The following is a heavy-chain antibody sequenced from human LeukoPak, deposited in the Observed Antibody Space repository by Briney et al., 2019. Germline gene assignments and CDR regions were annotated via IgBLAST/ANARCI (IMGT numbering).Heavy chain of an antibody. D-gene: IGHD4-17*01. J-gene: IGHJ4*02. CDR2: IYSGGST. CDR1: GFTVSSNY. CDR3: VRGDYGDYTLFDY. Sequence: GGSLRLSCAASGFTVSSNYMSWVRQAPGKGLEWVSVIYSGGSTYYADSVKGRFTISRDNSKNTLYLQMDSLRAEDTAVYYCVRGDYGDYTLFDYWGQRTLVTVSS. V-gene: IGHV3-53*01.